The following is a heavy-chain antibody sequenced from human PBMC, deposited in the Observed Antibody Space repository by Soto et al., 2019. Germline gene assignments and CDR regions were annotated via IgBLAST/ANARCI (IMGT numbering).Heavy chain of an antibody. J-gene: IGHJ6*02. V-gene: IGHV4-30-4*01. Sequence: LSLTCTVSGGSISSGDYYWSWIRQPPGKGLEWIGYIYYSGSTYYNPSLKSRVTISVDTPKNQFSLKLSSVTAADTAVYYCARDRRDNWNPSGMDVWGQGTTVTVSS. CDR2: IYYSGST. CDR3: ARDRRDNWNPSGMDV. CDR1: GGSISSGDYY. D-gene: IGHD1-20*01.